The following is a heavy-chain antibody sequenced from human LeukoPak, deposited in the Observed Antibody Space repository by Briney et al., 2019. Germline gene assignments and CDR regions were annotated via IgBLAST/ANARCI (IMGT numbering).Heavy chain of an antibody. CDR1: GFTFSSYW. CDR2: IKQDGSEK. CDR3: ARDQRYCSSSSCPWEPFDY. Sequence: PGGSLRLSCAASGFTFSSYWMSWVRQAPGKGLEWVANIKQDGSEKYYVDSVKGRFTISRDNAKNSLYLQMNSLRVEDTAVYYCARDQRYCSSSSCPWEPFDYWGQGTLVTVSS. D-gene: IGHD2-2*01. V-gene: IGHV3-7*05. J-gene: IGHJ4*02.